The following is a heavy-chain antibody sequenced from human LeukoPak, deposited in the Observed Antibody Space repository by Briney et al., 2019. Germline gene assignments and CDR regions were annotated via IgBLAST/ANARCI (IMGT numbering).Heavy chain of an antibody. CDR3: ARGRRSTARYYYYYYYMDV. J-gene: IGHJ6*03. D-gene: IGHD6-6*01. CDR2: IYYSGST. Sequence: SETLSLTCTVSGGSISSSSYYWGWIRQPPGKGLEWIGSIYYSGSTYYNPSLKSRVTISVDTSKNQFSLKLSSVTAADTAVYYCARGRRSTARYYYYYYYMDVWGKGTTVTVSS. CDR1: GGSISSSSYY. V-gene: IGHV4-39*01.